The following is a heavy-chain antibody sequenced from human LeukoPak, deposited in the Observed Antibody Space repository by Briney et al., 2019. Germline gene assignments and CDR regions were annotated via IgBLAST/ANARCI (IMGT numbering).Heavy chain of an antibody. D-gene: IGHD2-2*01. V-gene: IGHV4-34*01. Sequence: SETLSLACAVYGGSFSGYYWSWIRQPPGKGLEWIGEINHSGSTNYNPSLKSRVTISVDTSKNQFSLKLSSVTAADTAVHYCASPGYCSSTSCPGDYWGQGTLVTVSS. CDR1: GGSFSGYY. J-gene: IGHJ4*02. CDR3: ASPGYCSSTSCPGDY. CDR2: INHSGST.